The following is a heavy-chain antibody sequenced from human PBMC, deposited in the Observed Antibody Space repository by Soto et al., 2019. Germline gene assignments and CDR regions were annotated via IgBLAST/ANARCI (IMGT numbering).Heavy chain of an antibody. CDR3: ACCSGANCYTRLDY. V-gene: IGHV4-59*01. CDR1: GGSISSYA. CDR2: IYSNGNT. J-gene: IGHJ4*02. Sequence: SETLSLTCTVSGGSISSYAWSWIRQPPGKGLEWIAYIYSNGNTNYNPSLESRVTMSVDTSKHHFSLRLSSVTAADTAVYYCACCSGANCYTRLDYWGQGTLVTVSS. D-gene: IGHD2-15*01.